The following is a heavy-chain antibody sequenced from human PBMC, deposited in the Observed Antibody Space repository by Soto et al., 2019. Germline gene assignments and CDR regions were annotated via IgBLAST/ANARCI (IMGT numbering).Heavy chain of an antibody. V-gene: IGHV1-2*04. CDR2: VNPHSGAT. Sequence: ASVKVSCKASGYTFTAYYIHWLRQAPGQGLEWMGWVNPHSGATVFAQKFLGSVTLTTDTSINTAYMELTSLTSDDTALYYCARPPNPWEPYAFHIWGHGTLVTVSS. J-gene: IGHJ3*02. CDR3: ARPPNPWEPYAFHI. CDR1: GYTFTAYY. D-gene: IGHD1-26*01.